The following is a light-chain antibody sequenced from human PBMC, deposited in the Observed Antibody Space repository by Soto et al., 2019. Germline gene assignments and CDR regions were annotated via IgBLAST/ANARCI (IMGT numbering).Light chain of an antibody. CDR2: STS. J-gene: IGLJ2*01. CDR1: AGAVTSAYY. V-gene: IGLV7-43*01. Sequence: QAVVTQEPSLTVSPGGTVTLTCASSAGAVTSAYYTNWLQQKPGQAPRALIYSTSEKHSWTPARFSGSLLGGKAALTLSAAQPEYEADYYCLLYYGGAQVLFGGGTKVTVL. CDR3: LLYYGGAQVL.